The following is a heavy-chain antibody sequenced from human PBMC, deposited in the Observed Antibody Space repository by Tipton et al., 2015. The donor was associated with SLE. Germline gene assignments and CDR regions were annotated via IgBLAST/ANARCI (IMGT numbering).Heavy chain of an antibody. CDR2: VYYSVGT. CDR1: GDSIHTDPHY. D-gene: IGHD3/OR15-3a*01. J-gene: IGHJ4*02. V-gene: IGHV4-39*07. CDR3: ARGQHQFGRFDY. Sequence: LRLSCSVSGDSIHTDPHYWGGIRQPPGKGLEWIGNVYYSVGTYHNPPLRSRLTISVHTPKNQFSLKLTSVTAADTAVSYCARGQHQFGRFDYWGQGTLDTVSS.